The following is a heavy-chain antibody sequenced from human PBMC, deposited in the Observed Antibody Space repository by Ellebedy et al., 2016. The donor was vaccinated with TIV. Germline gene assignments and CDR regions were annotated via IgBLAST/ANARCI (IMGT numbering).Heavy chain of an antibody. V-gene: IGHV1-45*02. J-gene: IGHJ6*02. Sequence: SVKVSCXASGYTFTYRYLHWVRQAPGQALEWMGWITPFNGNTNYAQKFQDRVTITRDRSMSTAYMELSSLRSEDTAMYYCASSPVHYGMDVWGQGTTVTVSS. CDR1: GYTFTYRY. CDR3: ASSPVHYGMDV. CDR2: ITPFNGNT.